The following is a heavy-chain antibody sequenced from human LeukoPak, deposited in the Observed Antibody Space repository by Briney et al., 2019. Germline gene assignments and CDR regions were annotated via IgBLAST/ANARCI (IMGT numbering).Heavy chain of an antibody. D-gene: IGHD5-24*01. J-gene: IGHJ6*03. CDR2: ISAYNGNT. CDR3: ARLEMATIPYYYYYMDV. CDR1: GYTFTSYG. Sequence: EAPVKVSCKASGYTFTSYGISWVRQAPGQGLEWMGWISAYNGNTNYAQKLQGRVTMTTDTSTSTAYMELRSLRSDDTAVYYCARLEMATIPYYYYYMDVWGKGTTVTVSS. V-gene: IGHV1-18*01.